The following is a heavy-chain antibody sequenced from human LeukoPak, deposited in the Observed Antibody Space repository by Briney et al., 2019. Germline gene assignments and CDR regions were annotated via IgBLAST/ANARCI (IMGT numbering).Heavy chain of an antibody. CDR1: GFTFSDYY. J-gene: IGHJ4*02. CDR2: ISSSGSTI. V-gene: IGHV3-11*04. Sequence: PGGSLRLSCAAYGFTFSDYYMSWIRQAPGKGLEWVSYISSSGSTIYYADSVKGRFTISRDNAKNSLYLQMNSLRAEDTAVYYCARGVKIAARPLYFDYWGQGTLVTVSS. CDR3: ARGVKIAARPLYFDY. D-gene: IGHD6-6*01.